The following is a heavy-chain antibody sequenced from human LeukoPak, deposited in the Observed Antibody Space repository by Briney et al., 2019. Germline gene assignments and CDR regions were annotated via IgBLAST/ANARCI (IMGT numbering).Heavy chain of an antibody. V-gene: IGHV3-30*02. CDR2: IRYDGSNK. CDR1: GFTFSSYG. CDR3: AKEGYYDFWSGYYSDY. D-gene: IGHD3-3*01. J-gene: IGHJ4*02. Sequence: PGGSLRLSCAACGFTFSSYGMHWVRQAPGKGLEWVAFIRYDGSNKYYADSVKGRFTISRDNSKNTLYLQMNSLRAEDTAVYYCAKEGYYDFWSGYYSDYWGQGTLVTVSS.